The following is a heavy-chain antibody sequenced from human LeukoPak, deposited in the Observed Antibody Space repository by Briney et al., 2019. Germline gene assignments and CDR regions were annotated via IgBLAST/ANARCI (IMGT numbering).Heavy chain of an antibody. V-gene: IGHV7-4-1*02. D-gene: IGHD6-19*01. Sequence: ASVKFSCKASGYTFTNYAMNWVRQAPGQGLEWMGWINTNTGNPTYAQGFTGRFVFSLDTSVSTAYLQISSLKAADTALYYCARVKRAVTSTGEAFDIWGLGTMVTVSS. J-gene: IGHJ3*02. CDR3: ARVKRAVTSTGEAFDI. CDR1: GYTFTNYA. CDR2: INTNTGNP.